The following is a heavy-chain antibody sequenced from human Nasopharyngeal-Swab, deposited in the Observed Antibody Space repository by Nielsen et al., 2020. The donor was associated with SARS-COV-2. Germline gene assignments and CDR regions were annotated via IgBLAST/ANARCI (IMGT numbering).Heavy chain of an antibody. D-gene: IGHD2-2*01. CDR1: GFTFSDYY. CDR3: ARFSPPLYCNSPTCLATWFDP. Sequence: GESLKISCAASGFTFSDYYMSWIRQAPGKGLEWVSYISSSGSTIYYADSVKGRFTISRDNAKNSLYLQMNSLRAEDTAVYYCARFSPPLYCNSPTCLATWFDPWGQGTLVTVSS. CDR2: ISSSGSTI. V-gene: IGHV3-11*04. J-gene: IGHJ5*02.